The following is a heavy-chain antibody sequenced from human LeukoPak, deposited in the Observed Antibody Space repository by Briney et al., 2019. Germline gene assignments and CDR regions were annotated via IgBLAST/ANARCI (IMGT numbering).Heavy chain of an antibody. CDR3: ARHGSYSAGRSFDY. Sequence: SETLSLTCTVSGDSISGYYWSWIRQPPGKGLEWIGNIYYSGTTNHNPSLKSRVTISVDTSKNQFSLKLSSVTAADTATYYCARHGSYSAGRSFDYWGQGTLVTVSS. CDR1: GDSISGYY. CDR2: IYYSGTT. D-gene: IGHD3-10*01. J-gene: IGHJ4*02. V-gene: IGHV4-59*01.